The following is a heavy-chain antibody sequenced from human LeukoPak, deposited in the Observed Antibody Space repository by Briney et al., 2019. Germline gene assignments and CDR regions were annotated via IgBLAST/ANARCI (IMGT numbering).Heavy chain of an antibody. CDR2: INAGNGNT. J-gene: IGHJ4*02. D-gene: IGHD3-9*01. CDR3: ARETLPTYYDILTIDE. V-gene: IGHV1-3*01. Sequence: GASVKVSCKASGYTFTSYAMHWVRQAPGQRLEWMGWINAGNGNTKYSQKFQGRVTITRDTSASTAYMELSSLRSEDTAVYYCARETLPTYYDILTIDEWGQGTLVTVSS. CDR1: GYTFTSYA.